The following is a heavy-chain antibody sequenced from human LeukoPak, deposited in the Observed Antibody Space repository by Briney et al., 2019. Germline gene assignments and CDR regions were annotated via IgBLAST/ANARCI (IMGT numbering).Heavy chain of an antibody. J-gene: IGHJ5*02. Sequence: GGSLRLSCAASGFTFSSYGMSWVRQAPGEGLEWVSAISGSGGNTYYADSVKGRFTISRDNSKNTVYMQMKSLRAEDTAVYYCAKDLSPAAAWGQGTLVTVSS. V-gene: IGHV3-23*01. CDR3: AKDLSPAAA. D-gene: IGHD6-25*01. CDR1: GFTFSSYG. CDR2: ISGSGGNT.